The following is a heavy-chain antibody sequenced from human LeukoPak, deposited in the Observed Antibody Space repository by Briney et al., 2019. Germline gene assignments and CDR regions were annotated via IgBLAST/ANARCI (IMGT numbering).Heavy chain of an antibody. CDR3: VRDVGAVRGEVYFDY. J-gene: IGHJ4*02. D-gene: IGHD3-10*01. CDR2: ITGSGPYM. CDR1: GFTFSTFA. V-gene: IGHV3-21*06. Sequence: AGGSLRLSCAASGFTFSTFAMHWVRLSPGKGLEWVSSITGSGPYMLYADSVKHRFTISRDNTKNLLYLEMNSLRAEDTAMYFCVRDVGAVRGEVYFDYWGQGTLVTVSS.